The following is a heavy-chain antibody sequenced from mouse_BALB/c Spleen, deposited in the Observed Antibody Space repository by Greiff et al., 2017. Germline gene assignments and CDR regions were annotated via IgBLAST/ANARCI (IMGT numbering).Heavy chain of an antibody. CDR3: ARQEYDAWFAY. CDR2: ISSGGGST. CDR1: GFAFSSYD. Sequence: EVKLVESGGGLVKPGGSLKLSCAASGFAFSSYDMSWVRQTPEKRLEWVAYISSGGGSTYYPDTVKGRFTISRDNAKNTLYLQMSSLKSEDTAMYYCARQEYDAWFAYWGQGTLVTVSA. V-gene: IGHV5-12-1*01. J-gene: IGHJ3*01. D-gene: IGHD2-14*01.